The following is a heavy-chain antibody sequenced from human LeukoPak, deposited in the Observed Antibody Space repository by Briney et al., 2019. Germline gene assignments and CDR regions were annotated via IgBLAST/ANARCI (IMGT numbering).Heavy chain of an antibody. CDR1: GGSFSGYY. V-gene: IGHV4-34*01. J-gene: IGHJ4*02. CDR2: INHSGST. D-gene: IGHD5-12*01. CDR3: ARKGSWLRGFDY. Sequence: SETLSLTCAVYGGSFSGYYWSWIRQPPGEGLEWIGEINHSGSTNYNPSLKSRVTISVDTSKNQFSLKLSSVTAADTAVYYCARKGSWLRGFDYWGQGTLVTVSS.